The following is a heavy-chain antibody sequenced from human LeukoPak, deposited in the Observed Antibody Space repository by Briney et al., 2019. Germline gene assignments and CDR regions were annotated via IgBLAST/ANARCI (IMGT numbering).Heavy chain of an antibody. J-gene: IGHJ4*02. CDR1: GYTFTSYY. D-gene: IGHD3-9*01. Sequence: ASVKVSCKASGYTFTSYYMHWVRQAPGQGLEWMGIINPSGGSTSYAQKFQGRVTMTEDTSTDTAYMEMNSLRSEDTAVYYCATARTYDILTGSYDYWCQGTLVTVSS. V-gene: IGHV1-46*01. CDR3: ATARTYDILTGSYDY. CDR2: INPSGGST.